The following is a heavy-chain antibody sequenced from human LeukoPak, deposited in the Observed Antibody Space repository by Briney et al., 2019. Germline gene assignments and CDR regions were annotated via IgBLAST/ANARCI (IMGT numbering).Heavy chain of an antibody. CDR3: ASFPMGFSGFY. CDR2: IYYSGST. V-gene: IGHV4-39*01. Sequence: SETLSLTCTVSGGSISSSSYYRGWIRQPPGEGLEWIGSIYYSGSTDYNPSLKSRVTISVDTSKNQFSLKLSSVTAADTAMYYCASFPMGFSGFYWGQGTLVTVSS. D-gene: IGHD6-25*01. J-gene: IGHJ4*02. CDR1: GGSISSSSYY.